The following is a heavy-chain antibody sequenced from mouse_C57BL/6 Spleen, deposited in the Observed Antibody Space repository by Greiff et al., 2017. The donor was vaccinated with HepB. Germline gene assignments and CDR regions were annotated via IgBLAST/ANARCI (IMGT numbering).Heavy chain of an antibody. Sequence: QVQLQQSGAELVRPGASVTLSCKASGYTFTDYEMHWVKQTPVHGLEWIGAIDPETGGTAYNQKFKGKAILTADKSSSTAYMELRSLTSEDSAVYYCTRIWGSYSNYDYWGQGTTLTVSS. CDR2: IDPETGGT. J-gene: IGHJ2*01. CDR1: GYTFTDYE. CDR3: TRIWGSYSNYDY. V-gene: IGHV1-15*01. D-gene: IGHD2-5*01.